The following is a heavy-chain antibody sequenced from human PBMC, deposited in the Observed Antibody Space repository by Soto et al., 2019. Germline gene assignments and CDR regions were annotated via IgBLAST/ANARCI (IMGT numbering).Heavy chain of an antibody. V-gene: IGHV1-18*01. CDR1: GYTFTSYG. D-gene: IGHD1-26*01. J-gene: IGHJ3*02. Sequence: ASVKVSCKASGYTFTSYGISWVRQAPGQGLEWMGWISAYNGNTNYAQKLQGRVTMTTDTSTSTAYMELRSLRSDDTAVYYCARDRGELSLRDAFDIWGQGTMVTVSS. CDR3: ARDRGELSLRDAFDI. CDR2: ISAYNGNT.